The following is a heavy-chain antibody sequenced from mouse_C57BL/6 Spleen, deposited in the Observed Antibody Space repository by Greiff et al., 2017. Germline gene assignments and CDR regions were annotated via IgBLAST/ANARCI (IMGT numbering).Heavy chain of an antibody. CDR3: ARSGKDAMDY. V-gene: IGHV1-81*01. D-gene: IGHD2-1*01. Sequence: QVQLQQSGAELARPGASVKLSCKASGYTFTSYGISWVKQRPGQGLEWIGEIYPRSGNTYYNEKFKGKATLTADKSSSTAYMELRSLTSEDSAVYFCARSGKDAMDYWGQGTSVTVSS. CDR1: GYTFTSYG. CDR2: IYPRSGNT. J-gene: IGHJ4*01.